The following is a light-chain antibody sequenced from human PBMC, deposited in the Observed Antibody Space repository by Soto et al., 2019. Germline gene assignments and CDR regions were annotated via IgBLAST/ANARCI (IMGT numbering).Light chain of an antibody. J-gene: IGKJ1*01. CDR3: QQYGSTPRT. Sequence: VLTQSPGTLSLSPGGRAPRSRRHSQSVSSRYLAWYQLKLGQAPRLLIYGASSRATGIPDRFSGSGSGTDFTLTISRLEPEDFAVYYCQQYGSTPRTFGQGTKVDIK. CDR2: GAS. CDR1: QSVSSRY. V-gene: IGKV3-20*01.